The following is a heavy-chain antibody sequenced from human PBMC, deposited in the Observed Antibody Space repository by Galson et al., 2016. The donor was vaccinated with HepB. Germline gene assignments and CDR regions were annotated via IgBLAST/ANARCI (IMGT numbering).Heavy chain of an antibody. CDR2: MFHSGST. Sequence: TLSLTCTVSGGSISSGDYSWTWIRQPPGKGLEWIGYMFHSGSTYYNASLKSRVTISVDPSKTQLAMKLSSLSAADTAVYFCARVLPTNYYYAMDVWGQGTTATVSS. D-gene: IGHD4-11*01. CDR1: GGSISSGDYS. V-gene: IGHV4-30-4*01. CDR3: ARVLPTNYYYAMDV. J-gene: IGHJ6*01.